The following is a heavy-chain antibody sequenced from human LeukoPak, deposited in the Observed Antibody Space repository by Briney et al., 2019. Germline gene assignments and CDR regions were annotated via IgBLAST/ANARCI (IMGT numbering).Heavy chain of an antibody. CDR2: ISSSSSYI. Sequence: PGGSLRLSCAASGFTFSSYSMNWVRQAPGKGLEWVSSISSSSSYIYYADSVKGRFTIPRDNAKNSLYLQMNSLRAEDTAVYYCARGGGGSYYDSSGYDFDYWGQGTLVTVSS. D-gene: IGHD3-22*01. V-gene: IGHV3-21*01. CDR1: GFTFSSYS. CDR3: ARGGGGSYYDSSGYDFDY. J-gene: IGHJ4*02.